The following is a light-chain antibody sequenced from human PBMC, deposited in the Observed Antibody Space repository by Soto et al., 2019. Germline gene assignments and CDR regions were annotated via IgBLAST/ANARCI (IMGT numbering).Light chain of an antibody. J-gene: IGKJ2*01. Sequence: DIQMTQSPSSVSAAVGDRVTITCRASQDIGKDLGWFQQKPGKAPRRLIYAVSTLESGVPSRFSGSGSGTQFTLTISSLQPEDFAAYFCLQHKSFPFTFGQGTKVDI. CDR1: QDIGKD. CDR3: LQHKSFPFT. V-gene: IGKV1-17*01. CDR2: AVS.